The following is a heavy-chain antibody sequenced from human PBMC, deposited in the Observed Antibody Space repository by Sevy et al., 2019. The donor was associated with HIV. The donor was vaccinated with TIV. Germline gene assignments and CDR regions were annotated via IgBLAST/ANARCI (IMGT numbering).Heavy chain of an antibody. J-gene: IGHJ4*02. Sequence: GGSLRLSCVASGFTFSDHYMEWVRQAPGKGLEWVGRTRNKADGYTTEYAASVKGRFTISRDESKNALYVQMNSLKTEDTAVYYCATHAGIAAAGRVFDYWGQGTLVTVSS. CDR2: TRNKADGYTT. V-gene: IGHV3-72*01. CDR1: GFTFSDHY. D-gene: IGHD6-13*01. CDR3: ATHAGIAAAGRVFDY.